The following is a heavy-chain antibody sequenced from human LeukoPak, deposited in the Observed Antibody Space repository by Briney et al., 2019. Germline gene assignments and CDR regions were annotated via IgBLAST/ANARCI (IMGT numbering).Heavy chain of an antibody. CDR1: GGSISSYY. J-gene: IGHJ4*02. CDR2: IYYSGST. V-gene: IGHV4-59*01. D-gene: IGHD6-13*01. CDR3: ARGYSSSWYIPFDY. Sequence: SETLSLTCTFSGGSISSYYWSWIRQPPGKGLEWIGYIYYSGSTNYNPSLKSRVTISVDTSKNQFSLKLSSVTAADTAVYYCARGYSSSWYIPFDYWGQGTLVTVSS.